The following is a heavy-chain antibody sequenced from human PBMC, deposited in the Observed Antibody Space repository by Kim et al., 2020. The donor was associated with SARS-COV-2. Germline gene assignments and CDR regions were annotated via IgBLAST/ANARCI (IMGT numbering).Heavy chain of an antibody. J-gene: IGHJ6*02. V-gene: IGHV3-64D*06. CDR1: GFTFSSYA. D-gene: IGHD2-2*01. Sequence: GGSLRLSCSASGFTFSSYAMHWVRQAPGKGLEYVSAISSNGGSTYYADSVKGRFTISRDNSKNTLYLQMSSLRAEDTAVYYCVKPSRSTLYYYGMDVWGQGTTVTVSS. CDR2: ISSNGGST. CDR3: VKPSRSTLYYYGMDV.